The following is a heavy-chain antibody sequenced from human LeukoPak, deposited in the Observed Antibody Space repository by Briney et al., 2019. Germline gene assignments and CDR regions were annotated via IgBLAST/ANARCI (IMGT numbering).Heavy chain of an antibody. V-gene: IGHV1-18*01. J-gene: IGHJ6*03. CDR1: GYTFPGYY. CDR3: ARDGTKLPWFGELRITRYYFYYMDV. CDR2: ISAYNGNT. Sequence: ASVKVSCKASGYTFPGYYMHWVRQAPGQGLEWVGWISAYNGNTKYSQKVQGRVTMTTDTSTSTAYMELRSLRSDDTAVYYCARDGTKLPWFGELRITRYYFYYMDVWGKGTTVTISS. D-gene: IGHD3-10*01.